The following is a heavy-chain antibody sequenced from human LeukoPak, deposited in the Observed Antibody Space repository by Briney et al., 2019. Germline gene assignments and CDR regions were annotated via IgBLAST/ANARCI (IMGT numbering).Heavy chain of an antibody. CDR2: IKQDGSEK. Sequence: GGSLRLSCAASGFTFSTYWMSWVRQAPGKGLEWVANIKQDGSEKYYVDSVKGRFTISRDNSKNTLYLQMNSLRAEDTAVYYCGKNRYSGSLSPFDIWGQGTMVTVSS. CDR1: GFTFSTYW. CDR3: GKNRYSGSLSPFDI. D-gene: IGHD1-26*01. V-gene: IGHV3-7*03. J-gene: IGHJ3*02.